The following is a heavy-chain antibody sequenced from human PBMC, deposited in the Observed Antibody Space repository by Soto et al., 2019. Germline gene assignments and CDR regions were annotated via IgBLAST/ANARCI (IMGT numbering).Heavy chain of an antibody. CDR1: GFTFSSYG. V-gene: IGHV3-30*02. CDR2: IPFDGTDK. J-gene: IGHJ1*01. Sequence: GGSLRLSCAASGFTFSSYGMHWVRQAPGKGLEWVAFIPFDGTDKYSADSVKARFTISRDNSKNTLYLQMNSLRPEDTAVYYCASRVPHGTYGAPYFQHWGQGTLVTVSS. CDR3: ASRVPHGTYGAPYFQH. D-gene: IGHD1-26*01.